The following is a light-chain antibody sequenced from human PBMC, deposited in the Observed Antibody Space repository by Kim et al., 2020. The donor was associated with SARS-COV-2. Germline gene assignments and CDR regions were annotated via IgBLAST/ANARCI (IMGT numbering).Light chain of an antibody. J-gene: IGKJ4*01. CDR1: QGISSY. CDR3: QQYDSYPHT. CDR2: DAS. V-gene: IGKV1-17*03. Sequence: DIQMTQSPSAMSASVGDRVTITCRASQGISSYLAWYQQKPGQVPKRLIYDASSLQSGVPSRFSGSGSGTEFTLTISSLQPDDFATYYCQQYDSYPHTFGGGTKVDIK.